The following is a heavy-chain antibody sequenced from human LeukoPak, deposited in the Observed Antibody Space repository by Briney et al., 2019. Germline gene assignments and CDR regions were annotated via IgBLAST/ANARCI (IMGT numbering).Heavy chain of an antibody. Sequence: PGRFLRLSCAASGFTFSSYGMHWVRQAPGKGLEWVAVIWYDGSNKYYADSVKGRFTISRDNSKNTLYLQMNSLRAEDTAVYYCALGGYSSGWYYFDYWGQGTLVTVSS. CDR2: IWYDGSNK. J-gene: IGHJ4*02. D-gene: IGHD6-19*01. V-gene: IGHV3-33*01. CDR3: ALGGYSSGWYYFDY. CDR1: GFTFSSYG.